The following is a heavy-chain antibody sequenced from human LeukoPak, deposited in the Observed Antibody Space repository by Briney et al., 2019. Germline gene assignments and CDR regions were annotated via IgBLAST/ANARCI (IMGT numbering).Heavy chain of an antibody. V-gene: IGHV1-24*01. CDR3: ATALGYDSSGYLNY. CDR1: GYTLTELS. J-gene: IGHJ4*02. D-gene: IGHD3-22*01. Sequence: GASVKVSCKVSGYTLTELSMHWVRQAPGKGLEWMGGFDPEDGETIYAQKFQGRVTMTEDTSTDTAYMEQSSLRSEDTAVYYCATALGYDSSGYLNYWGQGTLVTVSS. CDR2: FDPEDGET.